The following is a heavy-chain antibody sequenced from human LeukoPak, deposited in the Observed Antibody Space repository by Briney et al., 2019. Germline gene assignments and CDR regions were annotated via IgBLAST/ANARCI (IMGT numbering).Heavy chain of an antibody. J-gene: IGHJ4*02. D-gene: IGHD2-15*01. CDR3: ARDVDCSGGSCSDY. V-gene: IGHV4-39*07. CDR1: GGSISSSSYY. CDR2: IYYSGST. Sequence: SETLSLTCTVSGGSISSSSYYWGWIRQPPGKGLEWIGSIYYSGSTYYNPSLKSRVTISVDTSKNQFSLKLSSVTAADTAVYYCARDVDCSGGSCSDYWGQGTLVTVSS.